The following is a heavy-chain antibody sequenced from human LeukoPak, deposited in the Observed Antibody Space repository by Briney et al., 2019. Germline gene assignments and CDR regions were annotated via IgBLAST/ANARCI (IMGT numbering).Heavy chain of an antibody. Sequence: GGSLRLSCAVSGFTFSANNMHWVRQAPGKGLEWVTFIDHDGSQKFYADSVKGRFTISRDNSKNALYLHINSLRPEDTAVYYCAKGGGGGTYSFDYWGQGSLVTVSS. CDR2: IDHDGSQK. CDR1: GFTFSANN. J-gene: IGHJ4*02. D-gene: IGHD3-16*01. CDR3: AKGGGGGTYSFDY. V-gene: IGHV3-30*02.